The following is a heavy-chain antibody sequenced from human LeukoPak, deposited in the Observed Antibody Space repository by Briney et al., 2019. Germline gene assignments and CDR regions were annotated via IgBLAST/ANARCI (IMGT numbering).Heavy chain of an antibody. D-gene: IGHD3-9*01. V-gene: IGHV3-9*01. CDR3: AKGIRYDILTGYQD. Sequence: GGSLRLSCAASGFTFDDYAMHWVRQAPGKGLEWVSGISWNSGSIGYADSVKGRFTISRDNAKNSLYLQMNSLRAEDTALYYCAKGIRYDILTGYQDWGQGTLVTVSS. CDR1: GFTFDDYA. J-gene: IGHJ4*02. CDR2: ISWNSGSI.